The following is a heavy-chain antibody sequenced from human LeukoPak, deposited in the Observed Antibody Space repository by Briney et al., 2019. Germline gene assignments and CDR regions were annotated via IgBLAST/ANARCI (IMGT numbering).Heavy chain of an antibody. Sequence: ASVKVSCKASEYAFTTYFIQWVRQAPGQGLEWMGIINPSDGTTSYAQKFQGRVTMTRDTSTSTVYMELRSLRSEDTAVFYCARIHKYCNDGVCSDYWGQGTLVTVSS. V-gene: IGHV1-46*01. CDR1: EYAFTTYF. D-gene: IGHD2-8*01. J-gene: IGHJ4*02. CDR2: INPSDGTT. CDR3: ARIHKYCNDGVCSDY.